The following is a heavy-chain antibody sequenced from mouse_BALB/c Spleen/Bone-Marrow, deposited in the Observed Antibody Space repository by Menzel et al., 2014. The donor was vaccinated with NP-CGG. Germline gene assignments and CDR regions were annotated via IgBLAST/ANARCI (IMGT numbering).Heavy chain of an antibody. V-gene: IGHV1-26*01. CDR1: GYSFTGYT. Sequence: VQLQQPGPELVKPGASMKTSCKASGYSFTGYTMNWVKQSHGKNLEWIGLINPYNGGTSYNQKFKGKATLTVDKSSSTAYMELLSLTSEDSAVYYCAREGNYDYAWFAYWGQGTLVTVSA. CDR2: INPYNGGT. D-gene: IGHD2-4*01. CDR3: AREGNYDYAWFAY. J-gene: IGHJ3*01.